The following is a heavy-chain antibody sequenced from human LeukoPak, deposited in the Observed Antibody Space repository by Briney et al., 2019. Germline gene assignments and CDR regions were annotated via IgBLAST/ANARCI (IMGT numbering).Heavy chain of an antibody. CDR1: GFTFSSSW. Sequence: GGSLRLSCAASGFTFSSSWMTWVRQAPGKGLEWLANIKGDGSDKNYVDSVKGRFTISRDNAKNSLFLQMNSLRAEDTAVYYCARGTLNIPGEHGAFDYWGQGTLVTVSS. V-gene: IGHV3-7*01. CDR2: IKGDGSDK. CDR3: ARGTLNIPGEHGAFDY. J-gene: IGHJ4*02. D-gene: IGHD1-14*01.